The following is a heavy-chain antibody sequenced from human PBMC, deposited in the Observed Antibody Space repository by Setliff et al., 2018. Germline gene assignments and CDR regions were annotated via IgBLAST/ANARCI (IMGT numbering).Heavy chain of an antibody. J-gene: IGHJ4*02. V-gene: IGHV1-18*01. CDR2: ISAYTGNT. Sequence: ASVKVSCKASGYTFSHSGITWVRQAPGQGLEWMGWISAYTGNTNYAPKLQGRVTMTTDASTSTAYMELRGLTSDDTAVYYCSRLVRYCSRTSCQRASGDDYWGQGTLVTVSS. CDR3: SRLVRYCSRTSCQRASGDDY. D-gene: IGHD2-2*01. CDR1: GYTFSHSG.